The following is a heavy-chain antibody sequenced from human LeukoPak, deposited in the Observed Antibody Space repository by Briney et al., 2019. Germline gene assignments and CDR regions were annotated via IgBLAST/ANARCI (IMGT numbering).Heavy chain of an antibody. CDR1: GYSFTDYY. CDR3: ARADFVDAGPYLIGP. D-gene: IGHD3-3*01. Sequence: ASVKVSCKTSGYSFTDYYLHWVRQPPAQGLEWMGWINPKSGRTSSARTFQGRVTMTRDPSISTVYMDMAWLTSDDTAIYFCARADFVDAGPYLIGPWGQGTLVTVSS. J-gene: IGHJ5*02. CDR2: INPKSGRT. V-gene: IGHV1-2*02.